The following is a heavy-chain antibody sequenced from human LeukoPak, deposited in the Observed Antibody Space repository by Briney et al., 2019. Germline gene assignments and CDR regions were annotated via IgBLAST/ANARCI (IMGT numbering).Heavy chain of an antibody. CDR1: GFTFSSSA. Sequence: GGSLRLSCAASGFTFSSSAMSWVRQAPGKGLEWVSSISGSGSGGSTYYADSVKGRSTIFRDNSKNTLYLQMNSLRAEDTAVYYCAKDIPWAREPHFDYWGQGTLVTVSS. J-gene: IGHJ4*02. D-gene: IGHD1-26*01. CDR3: AKDIPWAREPHFDY. V-gene: IGHV3-23*01. CDR2: ISGSGSGGST.